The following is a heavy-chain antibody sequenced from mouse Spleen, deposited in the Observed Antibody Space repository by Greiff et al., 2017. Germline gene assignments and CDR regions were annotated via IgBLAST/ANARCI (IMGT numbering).Heavy chain of an antibody. CDR1: GYTFTSYW. CDR3: ARGGGNYGYSDY. Sequence: QVQLQQPGAELVRPGSSVKLSCKASGYTFTSYWMDWVKQRPGQGLEWIGNIYPSDSETHYNQKFKDKATLTVDKSSSTAYMQLSSLTSEDSAVYYCARGGGNYGYSDYWGQGTTLTVSS. V-gene: IGHV1-61*01. J-gene: IGHJ2*01. D-gene: IGHD1-1*01. CDR2: IYPSDSET.